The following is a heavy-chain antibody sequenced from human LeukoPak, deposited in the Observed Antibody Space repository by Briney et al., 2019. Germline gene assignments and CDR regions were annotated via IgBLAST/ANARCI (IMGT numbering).Heavy chain of an antibody. CDR3: AREDFWSGYYTGIRDYYGMDV. CDR2: TYYRSKWYN. V-gene: IGHV6-1*01. Sequence: SQTLSLTCAISGDSVSSNSTAWNWIRQSPSRGLEWLGRTYYRSKWYNDYAVSVKSRITINPDTSKNQFSLQLNSVTPEDTAVYYCAREDFWSGYYTGIRDYYGMDVWGQGTMVTVSS. J-gene: IGHJ6*02. CDR1: GDSVSSNSTA. D-gene: IGHD3-3*01.